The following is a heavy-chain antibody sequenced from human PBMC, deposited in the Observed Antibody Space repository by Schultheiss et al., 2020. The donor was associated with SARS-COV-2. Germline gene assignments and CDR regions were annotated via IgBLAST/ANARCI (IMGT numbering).Heavy chain of an antibody. CDR3: ARASSSSRDYYYYGMDV. D-gene: IGHD6-13*01. CDR2: INHSGST. V-gene: IGHV4-34*01. Sequence: SQTLSLTCAVYGGSFSGYYWSWIRQPPGKGLEWIGEINHSGSTNYNPSLKSRVTISVDTSKNQFSLKLSSVTAADTAVYYCARASSSSRDYYYYGMDVWGQGTTVTVSS. J-gene: IGHJ6*02. CDR1: GGSFSGYY.